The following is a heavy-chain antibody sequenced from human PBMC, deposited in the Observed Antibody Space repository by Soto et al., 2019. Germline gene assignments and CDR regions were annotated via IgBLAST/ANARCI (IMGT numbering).Heavy chain of an antibody. V-gene: IGHV1-58*01. CDR2: IDVGSANA. CDR3: ARGDYHDTSGPFSDAFDV. Sequence: ASVKVSCKTSGFTFSSSAVHWVRQARGHRLQWIGWIDVGSANANYAQMLQERVTISRDMSTSTAYMELSSLRPEDTAVYYCARGDYHDTSGPFSDAFDVWGQGTMVT. J-gene: IGHJ3*01. CDR1: GFTFSSSA. D-gene: IGHD3-22*01.